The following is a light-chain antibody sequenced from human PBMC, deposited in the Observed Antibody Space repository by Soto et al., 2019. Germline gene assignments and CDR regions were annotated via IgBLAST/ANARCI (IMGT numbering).Light chain of an antibody. CDR2: EGT. J-gene: IGLJ1*01. CDR3: KAWDDSLNGYV. CDR1: SSDVGNYNL. V-gene: IGLV2-14*02. Sequence: QSALTQPASVSGSPGQSITISCTGTSSDVGNYNLVSWYQQHPGKAPKLMIYEGTKRPSGVSNRVSGSKSGTSASLAISGLQSENEADYYCKAWDDSLNGYVFGTGTKVTVL.